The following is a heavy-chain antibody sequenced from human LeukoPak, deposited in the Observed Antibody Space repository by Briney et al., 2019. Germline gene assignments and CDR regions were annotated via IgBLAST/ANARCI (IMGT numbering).Heavy chain of an antibody. V-gene: IGHV1-8*01. D-gene: IGHD3-10*01. J-gene: IGHJ6*04. Sequence: ASVKVSCRASGYTFTSYDINWVRQATGQGLEWMGWMNPNSGNTGYAQKSQGRVTMTRNTSISTAYMELSSLRSEDTAVYYCARGQVTMVDVWGKGTTVTVSS. CDR3: ARGQVTMVDV. CDR2: MNPNSGNT. CDR1: GYTFTSYD.